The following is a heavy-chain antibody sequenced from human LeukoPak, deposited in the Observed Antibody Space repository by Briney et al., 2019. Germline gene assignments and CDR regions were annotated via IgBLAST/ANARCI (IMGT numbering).Heavy chain of an antibody. CDR2: IRYDGSNK. CDR1: GFAFSNYG. J-gene: IGHJ4*02. Sequence: GGSLRLSCAASGFAFSNYGMHWVRQAPGKGLEWVAFIRYDGSNKYYADSVKGRFTISRDNSKNTLYLQMNSLRAEDTAVYYCARDLGSSSSWSQLDYWGQGTLVTVSS. V-gene: IGHV3-30*02. D-gene: IGHD6-13*01. CDR3: ARDLGSSSSWSQLDY.